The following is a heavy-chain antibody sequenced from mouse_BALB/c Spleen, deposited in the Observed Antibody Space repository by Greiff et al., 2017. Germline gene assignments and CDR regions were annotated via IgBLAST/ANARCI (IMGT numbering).Heavy chain of an antibody. D-gene: IGHD2-4*01. J-gene: IGHJ3*01. CDR1: GYSFTSYY. V-gene: IGHV1S135*01. Sequence: VQLQQSGPELMKPGASVKISCKASGYSFTSYYMHWVKQSHGKSLEWIGYIDPFNGGTSYNQKFKGKATLTVDKSSSTAYMHLSSLTSEDSAVYYCAIPLYDYPFAYWGQGTLVTVSA. CDR3: AIPLYDYPFAY. CDR2: IDPFNGGT.